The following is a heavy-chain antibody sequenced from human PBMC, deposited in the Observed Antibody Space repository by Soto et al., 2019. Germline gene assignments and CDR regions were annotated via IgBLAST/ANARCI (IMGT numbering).Heavy chain of an antibody. CDR3: ARKTDGYNPFDD. V-gene: IGHV4-28*01. CDR1: GYSISSSNW. J-gene: IGHJ4*02. D-gene: IGHD5-18*01. Sequence: QVQLQESGPRLVKPSDTLSLSCAVSGYSISSSNWWGWIRQPPGKGLEWIGYIYYSGRTHFNPSLKSRVTMSVDTSKIQFSLKLSSVTAVDTAMYYCARKTDGYNPFDDWGQGTPVTVSS. CDR2: IYYSGRT.